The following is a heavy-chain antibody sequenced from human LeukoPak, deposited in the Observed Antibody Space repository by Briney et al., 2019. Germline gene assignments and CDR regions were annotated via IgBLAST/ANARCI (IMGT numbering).Heavy chain of an antibody. CDR1: GFTFSSYA. J-gene: IGHJ5*02. CDR3: ARGVSMRRGDEIYNWFDP. V-gene: IGHV3-30-3*01. D-gene: IGHD3-10*01. CDR2: ISYDGSNK. Sequence: PGGSLRLSCAASGFTFSSYAMHWVRQAPGKGLEWVAVISYDGSNKYYADSVKGRFTISRDNSKNTLYLQMNSLRAEDTAVYYCARGVSMRRGDEIYNWFDPWGQGTLVTVSS.